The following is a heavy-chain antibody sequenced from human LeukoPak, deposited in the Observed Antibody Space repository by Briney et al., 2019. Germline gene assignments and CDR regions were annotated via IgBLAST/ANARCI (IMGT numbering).Heavy chain of an antibody. D-gene: IGHD2-2*01. CDR3: AKDRGLGCSSTSCILDY. CDR1: GFTFRNYP. Sequence: GGSLRLSCAASGFTFRNYPMTWVRQAPGKGLEWVSRISSDDVGTFYADAVKGRFTISRDSSKNILYLQMNRLRAEDTAVYYCAKDRGLGCSSTSCILDYWGQGTLVTVSS. V-gene: IGHV3-23*01. CDR2: ISSDDVGT. J-gene: IGHJ4*02.